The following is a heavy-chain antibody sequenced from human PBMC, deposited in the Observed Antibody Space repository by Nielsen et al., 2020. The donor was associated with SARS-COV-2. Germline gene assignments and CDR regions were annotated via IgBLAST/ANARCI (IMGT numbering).Heavy chain of an antibody. V-gene: IGHV1-2*04. CDR2: INPNSGGT. CDR3: ARDGAKRYCSGGSCYPTGHYYYYMDV. D-gene: IGHD2-15*01. J-gene: IGHJ6*03. CDR1: GYTFTGYY. Sequence: ASVKVSCEASGYTFTGYYMHWVRQAPGQGLEWMGWINPNSGGTSYAQKFQGWVTMTRDTSISTAYMELSRLRSDDTAVYYCARDGAKRYCSGGSCYPTGHYYYYMDVWGKGTTVTVSS.